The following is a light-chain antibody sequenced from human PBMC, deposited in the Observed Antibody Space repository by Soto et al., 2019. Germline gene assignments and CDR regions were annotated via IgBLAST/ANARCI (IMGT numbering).Light chain of an antibody. CDR2: GAS. J-gene: IGKJ5*01. CDR3: QQYSTSPPIT. CDR1: QSVSSN. V-gene: IGKV3-20*01. Sequence: AILSGSPGERATLSCRASQSVSSNLAWYQQKPGQAPRLLIYGASTWATGIPDRFSGSGSGTDFTLTISRLEPEDFAVYFCQQYSTSPPITFGQGTRLEI.